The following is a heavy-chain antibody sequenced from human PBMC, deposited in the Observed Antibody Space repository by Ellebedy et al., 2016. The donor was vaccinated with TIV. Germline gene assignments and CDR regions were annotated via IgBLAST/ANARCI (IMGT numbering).Heavy chain of an antibody. J-gene: IGHJ4*02. CDR1: GYSFTSYW. CDR2: IYLGDSDT. D-gene: IGHD3-22*01. Sequence: GESLKISCKDSGYSFTSYWIGWVRQMPGKGLEWMGIIYLGDSDTRYSPSFQGQVTISADKSISTAYLQWSSLKASDTAMYYCARRVRYYDSSGYSNYYFDYWGQGTLVTVSS. CDR3: ARRVRYYDSSGYSNYYFDY. V-gene: IGHV5-51*01.